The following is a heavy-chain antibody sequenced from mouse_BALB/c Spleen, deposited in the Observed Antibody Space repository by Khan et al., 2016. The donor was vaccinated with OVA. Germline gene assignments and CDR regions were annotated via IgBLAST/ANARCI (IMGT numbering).Heavy chain of an antibody. Sequence: QVQLQQSGAELAKPGASVKMSCKASGYTFINYWILWVKQRPGQGLEWIGYINPSTGYTEYNQNFKDKATLTADKSSSTAYMQLSNLTSEDSAVYYCARRGLRGDFDYWGQGTTLTVSS. V-gene: IGHV1-7*01. J-gene: IGHJ2*01. CDR1: GYTFINYW. CDR3: ARRGLRGDFDY. CDR2: INPSTGYT. D-gene: IGHD1-1*01.